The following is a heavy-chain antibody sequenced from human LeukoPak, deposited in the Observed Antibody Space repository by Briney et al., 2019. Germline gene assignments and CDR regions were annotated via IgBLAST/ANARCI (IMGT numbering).Heavy chain of an antibody. J-gene: IGHJ3*02. D-gene: IGHD2-2*02. V-gene: IGHV3-20*04. Sequence: GGSLRLSCAASGFTFDDYGMSWVRQAPGKGLEWVSGINWNGGSTGYADSVKGRFTISRDNAKNSLYLQMNSLRAEDTALYCCARRDIVVVPASILGAFAICGQGTMVTVSS. CDR3: ARRDIVVVPASILGAFAI. CDR1: GFTFDDYG. CDR2: INWNGGST.